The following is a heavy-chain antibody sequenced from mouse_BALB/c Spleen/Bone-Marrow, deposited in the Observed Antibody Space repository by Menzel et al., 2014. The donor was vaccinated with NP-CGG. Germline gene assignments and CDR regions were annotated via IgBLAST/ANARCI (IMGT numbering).Heavy chain of an antibody. CDR2: IDPANGNT. CDR3: ARAGRGRYFDV. CDR1: GFNIKDTY. V-gene: IGHV14-3*02. J-gene: IGHJ1*01. Sequence: VQLKDSGAELVKPGASVKLPCTASGFNIKDTYMHWVKQRPEQGLEWIGRIDPANGNTKYDPKFQGKATITADTSSNTAYLQLSGLTSEDTAVYYCARAGRGRYFDVWGAGTTVTVSS. D-gene: IGHD4-1*01.